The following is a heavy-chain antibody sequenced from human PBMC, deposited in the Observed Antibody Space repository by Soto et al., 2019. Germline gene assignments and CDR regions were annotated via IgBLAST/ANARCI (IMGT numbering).Heavy chain of an antibody. J-gene: IGHJ4*02. CDR3: ARDLRKYDFWSGYSDYFDY. Sequence: ASVKVSCKTSGYTFTTHYMHWVRQAPGQGLEWMGIINPSGGSTSYAQKFQGRVTMTRDTSTSTVYMDLTSLRAEDTAVYYCARDLRKYDFWSGYSDYFDYWGQGTLVTVSS. CDR1: GYTFTTHY. CDR2: INPSGGST. D-gene: IGHD3-3*01. V-gene: IGHV1-46*01.